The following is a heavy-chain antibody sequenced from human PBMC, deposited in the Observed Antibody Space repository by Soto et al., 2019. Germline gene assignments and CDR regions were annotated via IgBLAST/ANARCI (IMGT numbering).Heavy chain of an antibody. D-gene: IGHD6-6*01. CDR3: GRGRGIAARPGPPRYYYGMDV. Sequence: PGGSLRLSCAASGFTFSSYSMNWVRQAPGQGLEWVSSISSSSSYIYYADSVKGRFTISRDNAKNSLYLQMNSLRAEDTAVYYCGRGRGIAARPGPPRYYYGMDVWGQGTTVTVSS. J-gene: IGHJ6*02. CDR2: ISSSSSYI. V-gene: IGHV3-21*01. CDR1: GFTFSSYS.